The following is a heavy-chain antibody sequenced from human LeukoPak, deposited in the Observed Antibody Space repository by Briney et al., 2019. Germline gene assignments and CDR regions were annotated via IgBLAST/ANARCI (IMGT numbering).Heavy chain of an antibody. D-gene: IGHD3-3*01. Sequence: ASVKVSCKASGYTFTSYGISWVRQAPGQGLEWMGWISAYNGNTNYAQKLQGRVTMTTDTSTSTAYMELRSLRSDDTAVYYCARGSPTPTIFGVVPMGWFDPWGQGTLVTVSS. CDR2: ISAYNGNT. V-gene: IGHV1-18*01. CDR3: ARGSPTPTIFGVVPMGWFDP. J-gene: IGHJ5*02. CDR1: GYTFTSYG.